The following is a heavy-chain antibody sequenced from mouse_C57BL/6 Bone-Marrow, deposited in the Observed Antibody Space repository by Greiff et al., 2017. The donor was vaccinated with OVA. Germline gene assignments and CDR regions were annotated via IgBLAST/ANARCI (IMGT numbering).Heavy chain of an antibody. J-gene: IGHJ3*01. CDR1: GYSFTGYY. CDR3: ARSDDYDGTTGAWFAY. V-gene: IGHV1-42*01. CDR2: INPSTGGT. D-gene: IGHD2-4*01. Sequence: VQLQQSGPELVKPGASVKISCKASGYSFTGYYMNWVKQSPEKSLEWIGEINPSTGGTTYNQKFKAKATLTVDKSSSTAYMQLKSLTSEDSAVYYCARSDDYDGTTGAWFAYWGQGTLVTVSA.